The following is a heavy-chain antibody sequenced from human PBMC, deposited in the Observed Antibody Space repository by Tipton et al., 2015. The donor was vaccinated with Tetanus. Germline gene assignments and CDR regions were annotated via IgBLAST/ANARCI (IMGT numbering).Heavy chain of an antibody. CDR2: IFDTGST. J-gene: IGHJ4*02. D-gene: IGHD6-13*01. CDR1: GGSISGFY. CDR3: ARGWGSSWYYFDN. Sequence: TLSLTCTVSGGSISGFYWTWIRQPPGKGLEWIGYIFDTGSTNYNPSLKSRVTMSVDTSKNQFSLHLTSVTAADTAVYYCARGWGSSWYYFDNWGQGTLVTVSS. V-gene: IGHV4-59*01.